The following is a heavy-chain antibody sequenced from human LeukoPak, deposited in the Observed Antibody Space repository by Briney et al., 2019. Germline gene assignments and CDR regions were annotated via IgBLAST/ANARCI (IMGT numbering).Heavy chain of an antibody. D-gene: IGHD1-26*01. CDR1: GYTFTSYG. CDR3: ARDKKWELSPDNWFDP. Sequence: ASVKVSCKASGYTFTSYGISWVRQAPGQGLEWMGWISAYNGNTNYAQKLQGRVTMTTDTSTSAAYMELRSLRSDDTAVYYCARDKKWELSPDNWFDPWGQGTLVTVSS. CDR2: ISAYNGNT. J-gene: IGHJ5*02. V-gene: IGHV1-18*01.